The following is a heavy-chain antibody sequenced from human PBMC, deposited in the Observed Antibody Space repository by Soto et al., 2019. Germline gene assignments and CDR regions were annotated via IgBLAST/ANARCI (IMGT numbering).Heavy chain of an antibody. D-gene: IGHD6-6*01. V-gene: IGHV4-59*01. CDR3: AICEAFSCIAAREADYYYGMDV. CDR2: IYYSGST. J-gene: IGHJ6*02. Sequence: SETLSLTCTVSGGSISSYYWSWIRQPPGKGLEWIGYIYYSGSTNYNPSLKSRVTISVDTSKNQFSLKLSSVTAADTAVYYCAICEAFSCIAAREADYYYGMDVWGQGTTVTVSS. CDR1: GGSISSYY.